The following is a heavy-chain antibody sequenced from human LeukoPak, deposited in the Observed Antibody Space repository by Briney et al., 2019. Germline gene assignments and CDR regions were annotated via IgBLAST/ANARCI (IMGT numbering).Heavy chain of an antibody. J-gene: IGHJ4*02. CDR3: ARDNAIAVASYFDY. CDR2: ISGSGGST. Sequence: GGSLRLSCAASGFTFSSYGMSWVRQAPGKGLEWVSAISGSGGSTYYADSVKGRFTISRDNSKNTLYLQRNSLRAEDTAVYYCARDNAIAVASYFDYWGQGTLVTVSS. CDR1: GFTFSSYG. V-gene: IGHV3-23*01. D-gene: IGHD6-19*01.